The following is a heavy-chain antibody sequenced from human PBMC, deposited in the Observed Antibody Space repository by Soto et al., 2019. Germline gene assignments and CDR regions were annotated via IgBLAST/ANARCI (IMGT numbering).Heavy chain of an antibody. D-gene: IGHD6-25*01. J-gene: IGHJ3*02. CDR1: TFTFNNFN. CDR3: AKGRGLIQNDAGDI. V-gene: IGHV3-30*18. CDR2: ISSDGFKT. Sequence: QAQLVESGGGVVQPGTSLRLSCVASTFTFNNFNMHWIRQAPGKGLDWLAVISSDGFKTYYPDSVKVRVTISRDKSTNTVALQRATRRTEDTAVYYCAKGRGLIQNDAGDIWGQGTMVIVS.